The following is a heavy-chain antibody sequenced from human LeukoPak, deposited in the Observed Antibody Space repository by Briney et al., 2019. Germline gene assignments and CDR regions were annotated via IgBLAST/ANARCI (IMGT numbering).Heavy chain of an antibody. J-gene: IGHJ4*02. CDR1: GFTFSNYW. CDR2: INSDGSRT. CDR3: ARDWAGGGTWAEIDY. D-gene: IGHD3-16*01. Sequence: GGSLRLSCAASGFTFSNYWMHWVRQAPGKGLVWVSHINSDGSRTNYAASVKGRFTISRDNAKNTLYLQMNSLRAEDTAVYYCARDWAGGGTWAEIDYWGQGTLVTVSS. V-gene: IGHV3-74*01.